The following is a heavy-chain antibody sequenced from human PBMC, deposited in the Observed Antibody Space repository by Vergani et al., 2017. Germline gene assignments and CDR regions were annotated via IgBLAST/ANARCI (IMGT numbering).Heavy chain of an antibody. V-gene: IGHV3-21*04. J-gene: IGHJ1*01. CDR3: ANRFGDSSRHFQH. CDR1: GFTFSSYS. Sequence: EVQLVESGGGLVKPGGSLRLSCAASGFTFSSYSMNWVRQAPGKGLEWVSSISSSSSYIYYADSVKGRFTISRDNSKNTLYLQMNSLRAEDTAVYYCANRFGDSSRHFQHWGQGTLVTVSS. CDR2: ISSSSSYI. D-gene: IGHD3-22*01.